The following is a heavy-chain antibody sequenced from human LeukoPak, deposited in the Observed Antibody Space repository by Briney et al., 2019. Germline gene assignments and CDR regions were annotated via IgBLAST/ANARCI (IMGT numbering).Heavy chain of an antibody. CDR2: IIPIFGTA. V-gene: IGHV1-69*05. Sequence: SVKVSCKASGGTFSSYAISWVRQAPGQGLGWMGGIIPIFGTANYAQKSQGRVTITTDESTSTAYMELSSLRSEDTAVYYCARSKPGGYCSSTSCYRDSYYFDYWGQGTLVTVSS. CDR3: ARSKPGGYCSSTSCYRDSYYFDY. CDR1: GGTFSSYA. J-gene: IGHJ4*02. D-gene: IGHD2-2*02.